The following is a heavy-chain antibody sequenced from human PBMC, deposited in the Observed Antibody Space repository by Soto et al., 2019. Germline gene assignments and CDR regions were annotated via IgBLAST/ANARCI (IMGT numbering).Heavy chain of an antibody. D-gene: IGHD6-13*01. V-gene: IGHV3-30*18. CDR1: GFTFSSYG. Sequence: QVQLVESGGGAVQPGRSLRLSCAASGFTFSSYGMHWVRQAPGKGLEWVAVISYDGSNKYYADSVKGRFTISRDNSKNTLYLQMNSLRAEDTAVYYCAKDLRTAAAAGYPRDWGQGTLVTVSS. CDR3: AKDLRTAAAAGYPRD. CDR2: ISYDGSNK. J-gene: IGHJ4*02.